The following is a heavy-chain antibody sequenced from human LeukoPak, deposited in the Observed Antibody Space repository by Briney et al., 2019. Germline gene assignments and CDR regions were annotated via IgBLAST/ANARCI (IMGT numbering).Heavy chain of an antibody. J-gene: IGHJ4*02. CDR1: GGSISSSNW. Sequence: SGTLSLTCAVSGGSISSSNWWSWVRQPPGKGLEWIGEIYHSGSTNYNPSLKSRVTISVDKSKNQFSLKLSSVTAADTAVYYCARTYYDILTHMYYFDYWGQGTLVTVSS. CDR2: IYHSGST. CDR3: ARTYYDILTHMYYFDY. D-gene: IGHD3-9*01. V-gene: IGHV4-4*02.